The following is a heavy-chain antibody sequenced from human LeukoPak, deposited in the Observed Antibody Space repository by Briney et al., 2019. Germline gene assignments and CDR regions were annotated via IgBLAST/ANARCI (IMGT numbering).Heavy chain of an antibody. V-gene: IGHV3-7*03. D-gene: IGHD6-13*01. CDR3: ARDPDIAAAGSAFDI. CDR2: IKQDGSEK. CDR1: GFTFSSYW. J-gene: IGHJ3*02. Sequence: GGSLRLSCAASGFTFSSYWMSWVRQAPGKGLEWVADIKQDGSEKYYVDSVKGRFTISRDNAKNSLYLQMNSLRAEDTAVYYCARDPDIAAAGSAFDIWGQGTMVTVSS.